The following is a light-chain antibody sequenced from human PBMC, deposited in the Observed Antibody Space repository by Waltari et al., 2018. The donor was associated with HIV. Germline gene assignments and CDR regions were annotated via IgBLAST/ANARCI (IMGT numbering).Light chain of an antibody. J-gene: IGLJ2*01. Sequence: QSALTQPASVSGSPGPSLTITCTGTNRNIGFFTLVSWYQQYPSKAPLLIIYGVTSPPPGVSNRFSGSKSGNTASLTISGLQTDDEAEYYCNSYSSDDTVVFGGGTKLTVL. CDR3: NSYSSDDTVV. V-gene: IGLV2-14*01. CDR2: GVT. CDR1: NRNIGFFTL.